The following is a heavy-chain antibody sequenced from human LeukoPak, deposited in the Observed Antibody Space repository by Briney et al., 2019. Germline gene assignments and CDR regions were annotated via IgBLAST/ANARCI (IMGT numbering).Heavy chain of an antibody. D-gene: IGHD3-10*01. CDR2: ISWNSGSI. CDR3: ARAQYYYGSGSSYRYYYYGMDV. Sequence: PGGSLRLSCAASGFTFDDYAMHWVRQAPGKGLEWVSGISWNSGSIGYADSVKGRFTISRDNAKNSLYLQMNSLRSEDTAVYYCARAQYYYGSGSSYRYYYYGMDVWGQGTTVTVSS. CDR1: GFTFDDYA. J-gene: IGHJ6*02. V-gene: IGHV3-9*01.